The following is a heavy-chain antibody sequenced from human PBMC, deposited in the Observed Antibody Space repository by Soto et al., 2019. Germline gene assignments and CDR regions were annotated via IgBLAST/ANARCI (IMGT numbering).Heavy chain of an antibody. CDR3: ARRYYDYIWGSQNSDY. V-gene: IGHV3-11*01. CDR1: GFTFSDYY. J-gene: IGHJ4*02. D-gene: IGHD3-16*01. Sequence: GGSLRLSCAASGFTFSDYYMSWIRQAPGKGLEWVSYISSSGSTIYYADSVKGRFTISRDNAKNSLYLQMNSLRAEDTAVYYCARRYYDYIWGSQNSDYWGQGTLVTVSS. CDR2: ISSSGSTI.